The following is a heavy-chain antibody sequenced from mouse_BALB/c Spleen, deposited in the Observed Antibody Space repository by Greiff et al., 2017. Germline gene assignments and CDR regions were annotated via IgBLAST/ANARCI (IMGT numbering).Heavy chain of an antibody. V-gene: IGHV1-69*02. Sequence: QVQLKQPGAELVRPGASVKLSCKASGYTFTSYWINWVKQRPGQGLEWIGNIYPSDSYTNYNQKFKDKATLTVDKSSSTAYMQLSSPTSEDSAVYYCTNGAYWGQGTLVTVSA. J-gene: IGHJ3*01. CDR2: IYPSDSYT. CDR1: GYTFTSYW. CDR3: TNGAY.